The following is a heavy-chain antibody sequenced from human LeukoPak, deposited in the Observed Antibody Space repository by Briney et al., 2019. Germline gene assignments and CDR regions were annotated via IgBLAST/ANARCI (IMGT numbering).Heavy chain of an antibody. CDR3: AADLEIQLWFGVGYGMDV. CDR2: IVVGSGNT. D-gene: IGHD5-18*01. Sequence: SVKVSCKTSGFTFTSSAMQWVRQARGQRLEWIGWIVVGSGNTKYAQKFQERVAITRDTSTSTAYMELSSLRSEDTAVYYCAADLEIQLWFGVGYGMDVWGQGTTVTVSS. J-gene: IGHJ6*02. V-gene: IGHV1-58*02. CDR1: GFTFTSSA.